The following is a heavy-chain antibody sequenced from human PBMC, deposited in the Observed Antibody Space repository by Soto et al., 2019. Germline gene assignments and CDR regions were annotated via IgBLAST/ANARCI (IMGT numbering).Heavy chain of an antibody. CDR1: GFTFSSYG. D-gene: IGHD2-15*01. J-gene: IGHJ4*02. V-gene: IGHV3-30*18. CDR3: AKGDCSGGSCYHLEVYYFDY. Sequence: VQLVESGGGVVQPGRSLRLSCAASGFTFSSYGMHWVRQAPGKGLEWVAVISYDGSNKYYADSVKGRFTISRDNSKNTLYLQMNSLRAEDTAVYYCAKGDCSGGSCYHLEVYYFDYWGQGTLVTVSS. CDR2: ISYDGSNK.